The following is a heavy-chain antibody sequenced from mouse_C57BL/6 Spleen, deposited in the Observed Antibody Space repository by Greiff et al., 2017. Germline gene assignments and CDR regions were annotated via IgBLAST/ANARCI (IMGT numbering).Heavy chain of an antibody. V-gene: IGHV8-12*01. D-gene: IGHD1-2*01. J-gene: IGHJ1*03. CDR3: ARRARDTTASYWYFDV. Sequence: QVTLKESGPGILQSSQTLSLTCSFSGFSLSTSGMGVSWIRQPSGKGLEWLAHIYWDDDKRYNPSLKSRLTLSKDTSRNQVFLKITSVDTADTATYYCARRARDTTASYWYFDVWGTGTTVTVSS. CDR2: IYWDDDK. CDR1: GFSLSTSGMG.